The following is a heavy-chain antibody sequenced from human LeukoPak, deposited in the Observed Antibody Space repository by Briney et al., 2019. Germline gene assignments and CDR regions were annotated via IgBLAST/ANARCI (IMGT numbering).Heavy chain of an antibody. D-gene: IGHD2/OR15-2a*01. CDR1: GYSIPNGYY. V-gene: IGHV4-59*01. Sequence: SETLSLTCTVSGYSIPNGYYWGWIRPPPGEGLEWIGYIYYSGSTNYNPSLKSRVTISVDTSKNQFSLKLSSVTAADTAVYYCARSPFSGIFDYWGQGTLVTVSS. CDR3: ARSPFSGIFDY. J-gene: IGHJ4*02. CDR2: IYYSGST.